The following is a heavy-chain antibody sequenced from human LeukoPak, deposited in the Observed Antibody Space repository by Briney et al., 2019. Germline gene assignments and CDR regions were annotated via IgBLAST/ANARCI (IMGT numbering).Heavy chain of an antibody. D-gene: IGHD3-22*01. J-gene: IGHJ4*02. V-gene: IGHV4-34*09. CDR3: AREKSDSSGYYR. CDR1: GGSFSGYY. CDR2: IYYSGST. Sequence: PSETLSLTCAVYGGSFSGYYWSWIRQPPGKGLEWIGYIYYSGSTYYNPSLKSRVTISVDTSKSQFSLKLSSVTAADTAVYYCAREKSDSSGYYRWGQGTLVTASS.